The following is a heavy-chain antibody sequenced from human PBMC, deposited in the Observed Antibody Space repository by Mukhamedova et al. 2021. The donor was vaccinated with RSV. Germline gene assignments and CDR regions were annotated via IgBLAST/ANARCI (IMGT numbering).Heavy chain of an antibody. CDR2: ISYDGSNK. J-gene: IGHJ4*01. V-gene: IGHV3-30*04. D-gene: IGHD3-22*01. CDR1: SSYA. Sequence: SSYAMHWVRQAPGKGLEWVAVISYDGSNKYYADSVKGRFTISRDNSKNTLYLQMNSLRAEDTAVYYCARDQYYYDSSGYLTVGYW. CDR3: ARDQYYYDSSGYLTVGY.